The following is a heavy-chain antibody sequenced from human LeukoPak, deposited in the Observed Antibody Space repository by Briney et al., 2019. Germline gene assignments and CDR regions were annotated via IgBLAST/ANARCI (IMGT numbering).Heavy chain of an antibody. V-gene: IGHV3-7*01. CDR1: GFTFSSYW. D-gene: IGHD3/OR15-3a*01. CDR3: ASFFDREY. J-gene: IGHJ4*02. CDR2: IKQDGSEK. Sequence: GGSLRLSCAASGFTFSSYWVSWVRQAPGKGLEWVANIKQDGSEKYYVDSVKGRFTISRDNAKNSLYLQMNSLRAEDTAVYYCASFFDREYWGQGTLVTVSS.